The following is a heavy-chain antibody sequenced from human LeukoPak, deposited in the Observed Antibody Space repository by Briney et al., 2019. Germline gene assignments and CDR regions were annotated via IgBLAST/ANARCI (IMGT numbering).Heavy chain of an antibody. D-gene: IGHD2-2*01. Sequence: SETLSLTCTVSGGSISSSSYYWGWIRQPPGRGLEWIGSIYYSGSTYYNPSLKSRVTISVDTSKNQFSLKLSSVTAADTAVYYCARHYCSSTSCSSFDYWGQGTLVTVSS. CDR1: GGSISSSSYY. CDR3: ARHYCSSTSCSSFDY. J-gene: IGHJ4*02. V-gene: IGHV4-39*01. CDR2: IYYSGST.